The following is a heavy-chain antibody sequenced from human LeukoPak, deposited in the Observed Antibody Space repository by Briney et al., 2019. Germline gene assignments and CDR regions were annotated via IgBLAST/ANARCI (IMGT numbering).Heavy chain of an antibody. CDR2: MYYSGST. V-gene: IGHV4-59*01. CDR3: ASLYSGSYDTGSFDYFNY. Sequence: SETLSLTCTVPGGSISGYYWSWIRQPPGKGLEWIGYMYYSGSTNYNPSLKSRVTISVDTSKNQFSLKLSSVTAADTAVYYCASLYSGSYDTGSFDYFNYWGQGTLVTVSS. D-gene: IGHD1-26*01. CDR1: GGSISGYY. J-gene: IGHJ4*02.